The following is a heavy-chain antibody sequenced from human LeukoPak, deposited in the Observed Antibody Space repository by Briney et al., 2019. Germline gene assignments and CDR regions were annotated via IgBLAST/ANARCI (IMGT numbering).Heavy chain of an antibody. CDR3: ARMMEGSGWSGTAFDI. CDR1: GYTFTSYY. D-gene: IGHD6-19*01. J-gene: IGHJ3*02. V-gene: IGHV1-46*01. Sequence: ASVKVSCKASGYTFTSYYMHWVRQAPGQGLEWMGIINPSGGSTSYAQKFQGRVTMTRDTSTSTVYMELSSLRSEDTAVYYCARMMEGSGWSGTAFDIWGQGTMVTVSS. CDR2: INPSGGST.